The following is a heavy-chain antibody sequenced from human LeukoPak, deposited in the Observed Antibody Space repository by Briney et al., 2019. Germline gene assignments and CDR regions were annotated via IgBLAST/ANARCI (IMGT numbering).Heavy chain of an antibody. CDR3: ARADDDYGDYNYYYGMDV. J-gene: IGHJ6*02. D-gene: IGHD4-17*01. V-gene: IGHV1-69*01. CDR2: ITPMFGTS. CDR1: GGTFSRHT. Sequence: GASVKVSCKASGGTFSRHTISWVRQSPGQGLEWMGGITPMFGTSNYAQKFRGRVTITADESTSTAYMELSSLRSEDTAVYYCARADDDYGDYNYYYGMDVWGQGTTVTVSS.